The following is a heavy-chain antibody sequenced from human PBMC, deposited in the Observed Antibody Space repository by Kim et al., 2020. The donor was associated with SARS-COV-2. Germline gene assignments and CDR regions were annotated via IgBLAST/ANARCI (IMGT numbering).Heavy chain of an antibody. CDR3: AKTGYDTGGIWFDP. J-gene: IGHJ5*02. V-gene: IGHV1-2*06. D-gene: IGHD1-1*01. CDR2: INPNTGGT. Sequence: ASVKVSCKASGYTFTGYYIHWVRQAPGQGLEWMGRINPNTGGTNYAQKFQSRVTMTGDTSMSTAYMELSSLRSDDTAVYYCAKTGYDTGGIWFDPWGQGTLLTVSS. CDR1: GYTFTGYY.